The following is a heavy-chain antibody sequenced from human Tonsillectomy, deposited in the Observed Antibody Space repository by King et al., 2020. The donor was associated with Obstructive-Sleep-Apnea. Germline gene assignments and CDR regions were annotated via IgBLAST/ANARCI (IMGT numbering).Heavy chain of an antibody. J-gene: IGHJ5*02. Sequence: VQLVESGGGLVKPGGSLRLSCAASGFTFSDAWMSWVRQAPGKGLEWVSRIKSKTDGGTTDYAAPVKGRFTISRDDSKNTLYLQMNSLKTEDTAVYYCTTGGVGAWGQGTLVTVSS. CDR2: IKSKTDGGTT. V-gene: IGHV3-15*01. CDR3: TTGGVGA. CDR1: GFTFSDAW. D-gene: IGHD1-26*01.